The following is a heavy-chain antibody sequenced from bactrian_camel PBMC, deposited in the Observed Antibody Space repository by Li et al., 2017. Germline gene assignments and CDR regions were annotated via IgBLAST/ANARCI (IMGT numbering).Heavy chain of an antibody. CDR1: GNTVSRHC. Sequence: HVQLVESGGGSVQTGGSLRLSCAAPGNTVSRHCMGWFRQAPGKEREGVAAIGSDARIRYADSVKGRFTISQDEDNVNTWYLQMNNLRPEDTAMYYCVAKRCLAGATLSGPWPIRASEYNYWGQGTQVTVSS. CDR2: IGSDARI. V-gene: IGHV3S53*01. CDR3: VAKRCLAGATLSGPWPIRASEYNY. D-gene: IGHD7*01. J-gene: IGHJ4*01.